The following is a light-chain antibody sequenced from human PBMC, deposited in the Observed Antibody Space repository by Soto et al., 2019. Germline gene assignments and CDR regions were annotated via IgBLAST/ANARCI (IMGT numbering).Light chain of an antibody. J-gene: IGKJ3*01. V-gene: IGKV3D-15*01. CDR3: QHYDDSVFI. CDR2: GTS. CDR1: QSVGSN. Sequence: DIVMTQSPATLSVSPGERATLSCRASQSVGSNLAWYQQKPGQAPRVLISGTSSRATGIPDRFSGSGSGTEFTLTISRVEPEDFAVYYCQHYDDSVFIFGPGTKVDIK.